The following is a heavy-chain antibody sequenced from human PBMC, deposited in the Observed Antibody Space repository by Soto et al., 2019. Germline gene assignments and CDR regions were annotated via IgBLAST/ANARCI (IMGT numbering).Heavy chain of an antibody. V-gene: IGHV4-38-2*01. CDR1: GYSISSGYN. Sequence: KASETLSLTCAVSGYSISSGYNWGWIRQPPGKGLEWIGSIYHSGSNYYNPSLKSRVTISVDTSKNQFSLKLSSVTAADTAVYYCARNRAYDSSGDHYYWFDSWGQGTLVTRLL. J-gene: IGHJ5*01. D-gene: IGHD3-22*01. CDR3: ARNRAYDSSGDHYYWFDS. CDR2: IYHSGSN.